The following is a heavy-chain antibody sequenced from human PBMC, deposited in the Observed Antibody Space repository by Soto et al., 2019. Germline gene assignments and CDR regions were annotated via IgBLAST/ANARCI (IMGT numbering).Heavy chain of an antibody. CDR1: GFSVSSNY. CDR2: VYRSGDT. D-gene: IGHD3-3*01. CDR3: AREAVFGLTMHYYYYMDV. Sequence: PGGSLRLSCAASGFSVSSNYMSWIRQAPEKGLEWVSVVYRSGDTNYADSVKGRFTISRDTSKNTLYLHMNSLRADDTAVYYCAREAVFGLTMHYYYYMDVWGKGTTVTVSS. J-gene: IGHJ6*03. V-gene: IGHV3-66*01.